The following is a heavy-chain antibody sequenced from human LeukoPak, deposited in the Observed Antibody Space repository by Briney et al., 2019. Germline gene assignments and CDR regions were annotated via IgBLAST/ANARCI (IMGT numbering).Heavy chain of an antibody. J-gene: IGHJ3*02. CDR3: ARLRSSGWYKQGAFDI. D-gene: IGHD6-19*01. CDR2: IYYSGSL. CDR1: GRSISSSSYY. V-gene: IGHV4-39*01. Sequence: PSDPLSLICTVSGRSISSSSYYWARIRKPPGKGLERHGSIYYSGSLCCNPSVQSRVTISVDQYKNQFSLKLSSVTDADTAVYYCARLRSSGWYKQGAFDIWGQGTMVTVSS.